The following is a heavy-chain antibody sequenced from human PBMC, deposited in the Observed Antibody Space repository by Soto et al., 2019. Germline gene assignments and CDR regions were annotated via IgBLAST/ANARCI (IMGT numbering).Heavy chain of an antibody. J-gene: IGHJ6*02. CDR3: PRDGPDYYASRIDV. V-gene: IGHV3-53*04. CDR1: GIPVSSNY. CDR2: LHSGGDT. Sequence: EVPLVESGGGLVQPGGSLRFSCAASGIPVSSNYRTWVRQAPGKGLEWVSVLHSGGDTYYANSVKGRFTISRHDSTNTLFLQMHSLTPEDTAVYYWPRDGPDYYASRIDVRAQGATGTVSS. D-gene: IGHD3-10*01.